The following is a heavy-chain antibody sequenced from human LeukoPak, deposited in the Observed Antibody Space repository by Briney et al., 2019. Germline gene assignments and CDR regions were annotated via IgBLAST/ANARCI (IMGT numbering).Heavy chain of an antibody. V-gene: IGHV4-34*01. Sequence: SETLSLTCAVYGGSFSDYYWSWIRQPPGKGLEWIGEINHSGSTNYNPSLKSRVTISVDTSKNQFSLKLSSVTAADTAVYYCARGPGYYDSSGYYSNWFDPWGQGTLVTVSS. J-gene: IGHJ5*02. D-gene: IGHD3-22*01. CDR2: INHSGST. CDR1: GGSFSDYY. CDR3: ARGPGYYDSSGYYSNWFDP.